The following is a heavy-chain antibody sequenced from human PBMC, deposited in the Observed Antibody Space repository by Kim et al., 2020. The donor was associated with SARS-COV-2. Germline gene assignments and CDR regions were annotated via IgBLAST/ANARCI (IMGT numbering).Heavy chain of an antibody. CDR3: ARTYPDYDIMTGYYYFDY. D-gene: IGHD3-9*01. Sequence: SETLSLTCTVSGGSISGYYWSWIRQPPGKGLEWIGYIYYSGSTNYNPSLKSRVTISVDTSKNQFSLKLSSVTAADTAVYYCARTYPDYDIMTGYYYFDYWGQGTLVPVSS. CDR1: GGSISGYY. CDR2: IYYSGST. V-gene: IGHV4-59*13. J-gene: IGHJ4*02.